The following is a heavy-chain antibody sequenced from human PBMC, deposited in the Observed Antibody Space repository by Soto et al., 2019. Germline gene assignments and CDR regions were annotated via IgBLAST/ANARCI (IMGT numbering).Heavy chain of an antibody. CDR2: IIPIFGTA. CDR1: GGSFSNYA. Sequence: QVQLVQSGAEVKKPGSSVKVSCKASGGSFSNYAITWVRQAPGQGLEWMGGIIPIFGTANYAQKFQGKVTITADESTSTAYMELSSLRSDDTAVYYCARRFEGDSSSWSWFDTWGQGTLVIVSS. V-gene: IGHV1-69*01. J-gene: IGHJ5*02. D-gene: IGHD6-13*01. CDR3: ARRFEGDSSSWSWFDT.